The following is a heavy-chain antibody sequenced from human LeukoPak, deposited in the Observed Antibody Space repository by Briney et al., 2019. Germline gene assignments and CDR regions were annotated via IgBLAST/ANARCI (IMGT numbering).Heavy chain of an antibody. CDR3: ARFTAAGGYFDY. Sequence: SETLSLTCTVSGGSISSYYWNWIRQPPRKGLEWIGYIYYSGSTKYNPSLKSRLTMSVDTSKNQFSLKLNSVTAADTAVYYCARFTAAGGYFDYWGQGTLVTVSS. CDR1: GGSISSYY. D-gene: IGHD6-13*01. V-gene: IGHV4-59*12. CDR2: IYYSGST. J-gene: IGHJ4*02.